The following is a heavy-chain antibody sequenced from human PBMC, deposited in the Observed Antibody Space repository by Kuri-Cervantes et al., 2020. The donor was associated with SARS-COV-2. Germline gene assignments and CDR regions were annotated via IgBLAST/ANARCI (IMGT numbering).Heavy chain of an antibody. CDR2: ISAYNGNT. D-gene: IGHD6-13*01. Sequence: ASVKVSCKASGYTFTSYGISWVRQAPGQGLEWMGWISAYNGNTNYAQKLQGRVTMTTDTSTSTAYMELRSLRSEDTAVYYCARALYSSSWYVLYYYGMDVWGQGTTVTVSS. CDR1: GYTFTSYG. V-gene: IGHV1-18*01. J-gene: IGHJ6*02. CDR3: ARALYSSSWYVLYYYGMDV.